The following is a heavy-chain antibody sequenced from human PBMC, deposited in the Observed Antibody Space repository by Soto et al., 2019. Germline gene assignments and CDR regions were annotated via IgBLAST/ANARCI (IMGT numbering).Heavy chain of an antibody. J-gene: IGHJ5*02. V-gene: IGHV3-30*18. D-gene: IGHD3-3*01. Sequence: GGSMLLSCAASGFPFSSYCMHWVRPAPGKGLEWVAVISYDGSNKYYADSVKGRFTISRDNSKNTLYLQMNSLRAEDTAVYYCAKPPASRLRFFDPWGQGTLVTVSS. CDR3: AKPPASRLRFFDP. CDR2: ISYDGSNK. CDR1: GFPFSSYC.